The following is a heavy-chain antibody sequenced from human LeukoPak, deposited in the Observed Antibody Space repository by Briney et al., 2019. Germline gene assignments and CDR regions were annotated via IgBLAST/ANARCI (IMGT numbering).Heavy chain of an antibody. CDR2: INHSGST. V-gene: IGHV4-34*01. D-gene: IGHD4-17*01. J-gene: IGHJ4*02. CDR3: ARVTGDGDYPDFDY. CDR1: GGSFSGYY. Sequence: SETLSLTCAVYGGSFSGYYWSWIRQPPGKGLEWIGEINHSGSTNCNPSLKSRVTISVDTSKNQFSLKLSSVTAADTAVYYCARVTGDGDYPDFDYWGQGTLVTVSS.